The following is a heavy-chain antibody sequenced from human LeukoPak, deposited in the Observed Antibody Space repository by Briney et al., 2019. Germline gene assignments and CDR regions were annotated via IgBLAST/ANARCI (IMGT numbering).Heavy chain of an antibody. Sequence: SETLSLTCAVYGGSFSGYYWSWIRQPPGKGLEWIGEINHSGSTNYNPSLKSRVTISVDTFKNQFSLKLSSVTAADTAVYYCAREDGTAMDNAFDIWSQGTMVTVSS. CDR2: INHSGST. V-gene: IGHV4-34*01. CDR1: GGSFSGYY. D-gene: IGHD5-18*01. J-gene: IGHJ3*02. CDR3: AREDGTAMDNAFDI.